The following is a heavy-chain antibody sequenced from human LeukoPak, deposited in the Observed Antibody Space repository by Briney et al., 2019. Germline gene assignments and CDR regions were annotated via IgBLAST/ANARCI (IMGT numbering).Heavy chain of an antibody. CDR2: INHSGST. V-gene: IGHV4-34*01. J-gene: IGHJ4*02. CDR3: ARGMYSSSWYSFDY. CDR1: GGSVSGYY. D-gene: IGHD6-13*01. Sequence: SETLSLTCAVYGGSVSGYYWSWIRQPPGKGLEWIGEINHSGSTNYNPSLKSRVTISVDTSKNQFSLKLSSVTAADTAVYYCARGMYSSSWYSFDYWGQGTLVTVSS.